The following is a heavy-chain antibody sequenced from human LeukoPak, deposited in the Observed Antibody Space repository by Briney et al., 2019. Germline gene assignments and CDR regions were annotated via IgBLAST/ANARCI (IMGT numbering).Heavy chain of an antibody. D-gene: IGHD6-13*01. CDR3: ARRGSSWYNDF. CDR1: GYSFTSYC. Sequence: GESLKISCKGSGYSFTSYCIAWVRQMPRKGLEWVGIICPGDSETRYSPSFQGQVTISADKSISTAYLQWSSLKASDTAVYFCARRGSSWYNDFWGQGTLVTVSS. CDR2: ICPGDSET. J-gene: IGHJ4*02. V-gene: IGHV5-51*01.